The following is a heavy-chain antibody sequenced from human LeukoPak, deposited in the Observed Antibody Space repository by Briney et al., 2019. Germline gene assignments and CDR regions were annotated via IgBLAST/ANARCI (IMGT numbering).Heavy chain of an antibody. Sequence: SETLSLTCTVSGGSISSGSYYWSWIRQPAGKGLELIGRIYTSGSTNYNPSLKSRVTISVDTSKNQFSLKLSSVTAADTAVYYCARAGIVGATKLDPWGQGTLVTVSS. CDR1: GGSISSGSYY. D-gene: IGHD1-26*01. CDR3: ARAGIVGATKLDP. V-gene: IGHV4-61*02. CDR2: IYTSGST. J-gene: IGHJ5*02.